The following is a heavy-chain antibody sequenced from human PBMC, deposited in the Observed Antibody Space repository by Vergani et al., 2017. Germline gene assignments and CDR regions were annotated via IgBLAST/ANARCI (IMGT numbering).Heavy chain of an antibody. D-gene: IGHD2-2*01. CDR2: ISGSGGST. V-gene: IGHV3-23*01. J-gene: IGHJ6*03. CDR1: GFTFSSYA. Sequence: EVQLLESGGGLVQPGGSLRLSCAASGFTFSSYAMSWVRQAPGKGLEWVSAISGSGGSTYYADSVKGRFTISRANSKNTLYLQMNSLRAEDTAVYYCAKAGIVVPAAITGIRAYYYYYMDVWGKGTTVTVSS. CDR3: AKAGIVVPAAITGIRAYYYYYMDV.